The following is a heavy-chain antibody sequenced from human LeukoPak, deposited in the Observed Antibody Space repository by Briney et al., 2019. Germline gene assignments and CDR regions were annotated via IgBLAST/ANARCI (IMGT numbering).Heavy chain of an antibody. CDR3: AREPPYDSSGYYTKGDI. V-gene: IGHV3-48*04. CDR1: GFTFSSYS. D-gene: IGHD3-22*01. CDR2: ISSSSSTI. J-gene: IGHJ3*02. Sequence: GGSLRLSCAASGFTFSSYSMNWVRQAPGKGLEWVSYISSSSSTIYYADSVKGRFTISRDNAKNSLYLQMNSLRAEDTAVHYCAREPPYDSSGYYTKGDIWGQGTMVTVSS.